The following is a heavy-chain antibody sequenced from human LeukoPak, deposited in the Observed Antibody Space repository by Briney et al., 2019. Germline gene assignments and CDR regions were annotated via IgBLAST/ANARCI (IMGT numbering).Heavy chain of an antibody. V-gene: IGHV3-48*01. CDR1: GFTFSSYS. J-gene: IGHJ1*01. D-gene: IGHD4-17*01. CDR3: AKEVYGDSTGGRFQN. CDR2: ISSSSSTI. Sequence: GGSLRLSCAASGFTFSSYSMNWVRQAPGKGLEWVSYISSSSSTIYYADSVKGRFTISRDNAKNSLYLQMNSLRAEDTAVYYCAKEVYGDSTGGRFQNWGQGTLVTVSS.